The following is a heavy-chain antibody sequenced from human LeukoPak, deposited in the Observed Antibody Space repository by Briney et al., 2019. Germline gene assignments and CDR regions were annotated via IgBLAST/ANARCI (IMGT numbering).Heavy chain of an antibody. Sequence: SETLSLTCAVSGGSISSSSYYWGWIRQPPGKGLEWIGSIYYSGSTYYNPSLKSRVTISVDTSKNQFSLKLSSVTAADTAVYYCARSESNYRVWDYYYYMDVWGKGTTVTVSS. J-gene: IGHJ6*03. CDR2: IYYSGST. V-gene: IGHV4-39*07. CDR3: ARSESNYRVWDYYYYMDV. CDR1: GGSISSSSYY. D-gene: IGHD4-11*01.